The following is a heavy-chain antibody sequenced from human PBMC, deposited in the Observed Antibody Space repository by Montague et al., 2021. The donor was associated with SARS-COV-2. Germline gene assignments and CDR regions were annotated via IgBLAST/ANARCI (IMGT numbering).Heavy chain of an antibody. CDR3: ARPGRGYSYAQSAFDI. V-gene: IGHV4-59*08. CDR1: GGSISSYY. D-gene: IGHD5-18*01. J-gene: IGHJ3*02. CDR2: IYYSGST. Sequence: SETLSLTCTVPGGSISSYYWSWIRQPPGKGLEWIGYIYYSGSTNYNPSLKSRVTISVDTSKNQFSLKLSSVTAADTAVYYCARPGRGYSYAQSAFDIWGQGTMVTVSS.